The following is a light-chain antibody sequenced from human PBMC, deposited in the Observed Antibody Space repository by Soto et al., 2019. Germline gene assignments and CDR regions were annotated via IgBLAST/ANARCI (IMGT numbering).Light chain of an antibody. Sequence: QSVLTQPPSASGSPGQSVTISCTGTSSDVGGYNCVSWYRQHPGKAPKLMIYEVSKRPSGVPDRFSGSKSGNTASLTVSGLQAEDEADYYCSSYAGSNIPVVFGGGTKLTVL. J-gene: IGLJ2*01. CDR1: SSDVGGYNC. CDR2: EVS. CDR3: SSYAGSNIPVV. V-gene: IGLV2-8*01.